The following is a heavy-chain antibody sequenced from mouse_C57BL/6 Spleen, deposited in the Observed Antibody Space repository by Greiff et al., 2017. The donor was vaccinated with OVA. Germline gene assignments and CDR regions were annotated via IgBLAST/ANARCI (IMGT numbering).Heavy chain of an antibody. V-gene: IGHV3-1*01. Sequence: EVMLVESGPGMVKPSQSLSLTCTVTGYSITSGYDWHWIRHFPGNKLEWMGYISYSGSTNYNPSLKSRISITHDTSKNHFFLKLNSVTTEDTATYYCAREGGTAQATSYFDYWGQGTTLTVSS. CDR2: ISYSGST. J-gene: IGHJ2*01. D-gene: IGHD3-2*02. CDR3: AREGGTAQATSYFDY. CDR1: GYSITSGYD.